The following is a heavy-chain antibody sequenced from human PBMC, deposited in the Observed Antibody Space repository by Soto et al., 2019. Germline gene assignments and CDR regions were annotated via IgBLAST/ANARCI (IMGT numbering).Heavy chain of an antibody. CDR2: INAGNGNT. CDR1: GYTFTSYA. V-gene: IGHV1-3*05. Sequence: QVQLVQSGAEEKKPGASVKVSCKASGYTFTSYAMHWVRQAPGQRLEWMGWINAGNGNTKYSQKFQGRVTITRDTSASTAYMELSSLRSEDTAVYYCARDLKSGGYYYGVDYWGQGTLVTVSS. J-gene: IGHJ4*02. D-gene: IGHD3-22*01. CDR3: ARDLKSGGYYYGVDY.